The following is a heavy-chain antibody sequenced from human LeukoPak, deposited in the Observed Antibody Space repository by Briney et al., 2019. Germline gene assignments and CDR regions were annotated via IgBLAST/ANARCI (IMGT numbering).Heavy chain of an antibody. CDR1: GFTFSSYA. CDR3: AKDLHCPIYYCSSTSCHEN. D-gene: IGHD2-2*01. Sequence: GGSLSLSCAASGFTFSSYAMSCVRQAPGKGLEWVSAISGSGGSTYYADSVKGRFTISRDNSKNTLYLQMNSLRAEDTAVYYCAKDLHCPIYYCSSTSCHENWGQGTLVTVSS. J-gene: IGHJ4*02. CDR2: ISGSGGST. V-gene: IGHV3-23*01.